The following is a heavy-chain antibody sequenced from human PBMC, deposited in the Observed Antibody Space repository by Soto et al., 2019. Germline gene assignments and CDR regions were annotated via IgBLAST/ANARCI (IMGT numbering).Heavy chain of an antibody. CDR3: ATEGRSGYRNFDF. Sequence: DVQLVESGGGLVKPGGSLRLSCTASGFTFNLYTLNWVRQAPGKVLEWVSSISSTSSYIYYSDSVKCRFAISRDNAEKSLFLQMSDLRAEDTALYYCATEGRSGYRNFDFWGQGTLVTVSS. D-gene: IGHD3-22*01. CDR1: GFTFNLYT. V-gene: IGHV3-21*01. CDR2: ISSTSSYI. J-gene: IGHJ4*02.